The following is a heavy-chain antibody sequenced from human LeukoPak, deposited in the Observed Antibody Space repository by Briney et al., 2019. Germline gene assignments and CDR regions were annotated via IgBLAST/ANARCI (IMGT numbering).Heavy chain of an antibody. CDR3: AKVPYSSSWYDAFDI. Sequence: GGSLRLSCAASGFTFSTYAIHWVRQAPGKGLEWVATVSYDGSNKYYADSVKGRFTISRDNSKNTLYLQMNSLRAEDTAVYYCAKVPYSSSWYDAFDIWGQGTMVTVSS. V-gene: IGHV3-30-3*01. J-gene: IGHJ3*02. CDR1: GFTFSTYA. CDR2: VSYDGSNK. D-gene: IGHD6-13*01.